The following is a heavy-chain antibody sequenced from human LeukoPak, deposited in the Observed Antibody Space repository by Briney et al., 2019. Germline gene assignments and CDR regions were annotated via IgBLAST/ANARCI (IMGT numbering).Heavy chain of an antibody. J-gene: IGHJ6*03. D-gene: IGHD3-9*01. CDR2: IYYSGST. V-gene: IGHV4-39*07. CDR3: ARGRDILTGYYDYYYYYYMDV. Sequence: SETLSLTCTVSGGSISSSSYYWGWIRQPPGKGLEWIGSIYYSGSTYYNPSLKSRVTISVDTSKNQFSLKLSSVTAADTAVYYCARGRDILTGYYDYYYYYYMDVWGKGTTVTVSS. CDR1: GGSISSSSYY.